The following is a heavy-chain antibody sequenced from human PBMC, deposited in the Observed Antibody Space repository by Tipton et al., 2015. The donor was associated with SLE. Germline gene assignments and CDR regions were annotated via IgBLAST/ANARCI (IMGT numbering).Heavy chain of an antibody. CDR1: RGSITSYY. J-gene: IGHJ4*02. Sequence: TLSLTCTVSRGSITSYYWSWIRQPPGKGLEWIAYVHYSGTTSYNPSLKSRVTISVGTSKNQFSLKLSSVTAADTAVYFCARGELYSGASLYYFEYWGQGTLVTVSS. V-gene: IGHV4-59*01. D-gene: IGHD1-7*01. CDR3: ARGELYSGASLYYFEY. CDR2: VHYSGTT.